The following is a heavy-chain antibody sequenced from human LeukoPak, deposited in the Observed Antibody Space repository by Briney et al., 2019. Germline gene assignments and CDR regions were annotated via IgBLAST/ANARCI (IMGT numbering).Heavy chain of an antibody. D-gene: IGHD3-22*01. V-gene: IGHV3-53*01. Sequence: GGSLRLSCAASGFTVSSNYMSWVRQAPGKGLEWVSVIYSGGSTYYADSVKGRFTISGDNSKNTLYLQMNSLRAEDTAVYYCARAVLYYDSSGYYYDPGYFDYWGQGTLVTVSS. CDR2: IYSGGST. CDR3: ARAVLYYDSSGYYYDPGYFDY. J-gene: IGHJ4*02. CDR1: GFTVSSNY.